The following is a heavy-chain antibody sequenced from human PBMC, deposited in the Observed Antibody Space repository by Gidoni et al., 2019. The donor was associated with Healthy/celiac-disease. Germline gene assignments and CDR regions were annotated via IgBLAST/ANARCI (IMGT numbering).Heavy chain of an antibody. CDR3: ARAQWRDAFDI. CDR2: TRNKANSYTT. J-gene: IGHJ3*02. V-gene: IGHV3-72*01. CDR1: GFTFSDHY. D-gene: IGHD6-19*01. Sequence: EVQLVESGGGLVQPGGSLRLSCAASGFTFSDHYMDWVRQAPGKGLEWVGRTRNKANSYTTEYAASVKGRFTISRDESKNSLYLQMNSLKTEDTAVYYCARAQWRDAFDIWGQGTMVTVSS.